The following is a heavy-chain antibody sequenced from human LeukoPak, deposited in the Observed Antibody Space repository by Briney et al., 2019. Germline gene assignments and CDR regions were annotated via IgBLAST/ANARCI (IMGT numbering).Heavy chain of an antibody. Sequence: GGSLRLSCAASGFTFSDQNMDWVRQAPGKGLEWLSYISNTGTITHYADSVKGRFTISRDNAKNSLYLQMSTLRDEDTAVYYCARGAGSSWFYSWGQGTLVTVSS. CDR2: ISNTGTIT. J-gene: IGHJ5*01. CDR3: ARGAGSSWFYS. CDR1: GFTFSDQN. V-gene: IGHV3-48*02. D-gene: IGHD6-13*01.